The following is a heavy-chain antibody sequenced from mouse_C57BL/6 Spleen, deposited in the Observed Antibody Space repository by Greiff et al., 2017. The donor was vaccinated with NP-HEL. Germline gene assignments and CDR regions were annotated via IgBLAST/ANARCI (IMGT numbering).Heavy chain of an antibody. J-gene: IGHJ2*01. CDR3: ASGTGQYYFDY. D-gene: IGHD4-1*01. Sequence: EVRLVESGGGLVKPGGSLKLSCAASGFTFSDYGMHWVRQAPEKGLEWVAYISSGSSTIYYADTVKGRFTISSDNAKNTLFLQMTSLRSEDTAMYYCASGTGQYYFDYWGQGTTLTVSS. CDR1: GFTFSDYG. CDR2: ISSGSSTI. V-gene: IGHV5-17*01.